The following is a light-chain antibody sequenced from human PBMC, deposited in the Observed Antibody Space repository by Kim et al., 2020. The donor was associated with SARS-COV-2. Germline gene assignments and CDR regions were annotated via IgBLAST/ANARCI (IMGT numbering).Light chain of an antibody. CDR1: QSLVYTDGNTY. Sequence: DLVMTQSPLSLPVTLGQPASISCRSSQSLVYTDGNTYLSWYQQRPGQSPRRLIYEVSNRDSGVPDRFSGSGSGTDFTLKIARVEAEDVGIYYCMQGTRSPPNTFGQGTKLEI. J-gene: IGKJ2*01. CDR3: MQGTRSPPNT. V-gene: IGKV2-30*01. CDR2: EVS.